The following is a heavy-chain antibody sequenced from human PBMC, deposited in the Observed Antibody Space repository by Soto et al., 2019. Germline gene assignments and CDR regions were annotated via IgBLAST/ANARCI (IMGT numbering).Heavy chain of an antibody. D-gene: IGHD3-22*01. CDR3: ERNYYDSSGYDAFDI. V-gene: IGHV4-38-2*01. CDR1: GYSISSGYY. J-gene: IGHJ3*02. Sequence: PSETLSLTCAVSGYSISSGYYWGWIRQPPGKGLEWIGSIYHSGSTYYNPSLKSRVTISVDTSKNQFSLKLSSVTAADTAVYYCERNYYDSSGYDAFDIWGQGTMVTVSS. CDR2: IYHSGST.